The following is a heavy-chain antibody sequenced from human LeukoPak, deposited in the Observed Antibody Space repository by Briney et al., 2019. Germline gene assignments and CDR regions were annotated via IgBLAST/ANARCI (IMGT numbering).Heavy chain of an antibody. CDR2: IKEDGSDN. D-gene: IGHD4-17*01. J-gene: IGHJ4*02. Sequence: GGSLRLSCAASGFTCSIYWMSWVRQAPGKGLEWVANIKEDGSDNNYVDSVKGRFTISRDNAKNSLYLQLNSLRAEDTAVYYCARDSGLTTETTYWDYWGQGTLVAVSS. CDR1: GFTCSIYW. CDR3: ARDSGLTTETTYWDY. V-gene: IGHV3-7*05.